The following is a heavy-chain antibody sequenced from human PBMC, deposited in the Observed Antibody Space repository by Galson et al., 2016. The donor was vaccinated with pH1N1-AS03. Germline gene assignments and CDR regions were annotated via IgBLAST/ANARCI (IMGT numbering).Heavy chain of an antibody. CDR1: GDSVSSNTVA. V-gene: IGHV6-1*01. CDR2: TYYRSKWYT. D-gene: IGHD6-13*01. J-gene: IGHJ4*02. Sequence: CAISGDSVSSNTVAWNWIRLSPSRGLEWLGRTYYRSKWYTDYGLSVERRLTITSDTSKNLISLQLNFLTPEDSAIYYCAIIRSLTSSWYGPIDYWGQGTRVTVSS. CDR3: AIIRSLTSSWYGPIDY.